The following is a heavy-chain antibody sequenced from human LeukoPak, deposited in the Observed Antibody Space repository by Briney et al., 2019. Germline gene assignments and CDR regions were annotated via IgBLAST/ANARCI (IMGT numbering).Heavy chain of an antibody. V-gene: IGHV4-34*01. D-gene: IGHD1-26*01. CDR2: INHSGST. Sequence: SETLSLTCAVYGGSLSDYYWSWIRQPPGKGLEWIGEINHSGSTNYNPSLKSRVTISVDTSKNQFSLKLSSVTAADTAVYYCARGFGSYYAPFDYWGQGTLVTVSS. CDR1: GGSLSDYY. J-gene: IGHJ4*02. CDR3: ARGFGSYYAPFDY.